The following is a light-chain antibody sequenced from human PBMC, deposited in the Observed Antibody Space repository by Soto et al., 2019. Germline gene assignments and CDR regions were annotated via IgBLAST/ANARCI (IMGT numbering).Light chain of an antibody. CDR2: KAS. J-gene: IGKJ1*01. Sequence: DIQMTQSPSTLSASVGNRVNITCRASQSISSWLAWYQQKPGKAPKLLINKASSLESGVPSRFSGSGSGTEFTLTISSLQPDDFATYYCQHFNSYPWTFGQGTKVDTK. CDR3: QHFNSYPWT. V-gene: IGKV1-5*03. CDR1: QSISSW.